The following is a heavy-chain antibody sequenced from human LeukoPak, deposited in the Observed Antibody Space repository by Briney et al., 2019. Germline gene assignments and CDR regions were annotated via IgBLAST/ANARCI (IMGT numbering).Heavy chain of an antibody. J-gene: IGHJ4*02. CDR2: ISGSGGST. V-gene: IGHV3-23*01. CDR3: AKEWAGLYSSGWLFDY. Sequence: TGGSLRLSCAASGFTFSSYGMSWVRQAPGKGLEWVSAISGSGGSTYYADSVKGRFTISRDNSKNTLYLQMNSLRAEDTAVYYCAKEWAGLYSSGWLFDYWGQGTLVTVSS. D-gene: IGHD6-19*01. CDR1: GFTFSSYG.